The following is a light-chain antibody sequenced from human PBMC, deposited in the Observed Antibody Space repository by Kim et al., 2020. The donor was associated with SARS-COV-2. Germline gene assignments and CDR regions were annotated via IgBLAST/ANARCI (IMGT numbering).Light chain of an antibody. CDR2: GDS. CDR3: QSYDSSLRGYV. Sequence: KVSSSGCGSRHNLGRSYGGYLYRGRPGTAPKPLIFGDSNRPSGVPDRFSDSRSGTSASLAITGLQAEDEADYYCQSYDSSLRGYVFGTGTKVTVL. V-gene: IGLV1-40*01. CDR1: RHNLGRSYG. J-gene: IGLJ1*01.